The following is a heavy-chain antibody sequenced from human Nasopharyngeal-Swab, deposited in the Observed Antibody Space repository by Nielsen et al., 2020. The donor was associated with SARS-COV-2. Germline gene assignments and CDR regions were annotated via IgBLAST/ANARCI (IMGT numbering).Heavy chain of an antibody. Sequence: GGSLRLSCAASGFTVSSNYMSWVRQAPGKGLEWVSVIYSGGSTYYADSVKGRFTISRHNSKNTLYLQMNSLRAEDTAVYYCAREPGIAAAGTNYYYYGMDVWGQGTTVTVSS. V-gene: IGHV3-53*04. CDR1: GFTVSSNY. J-gene: IGHJ6*02. D-gene: IGHD6-13*01. CDR3: AREPGIAAAGTNYYYYGMDV. CDR2: IYSGGST.